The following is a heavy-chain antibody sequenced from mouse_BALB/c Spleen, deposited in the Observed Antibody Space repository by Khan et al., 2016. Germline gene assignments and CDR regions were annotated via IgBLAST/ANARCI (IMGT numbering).Heavy chain of an antibody. Sequence: EVQLQESGPGLVKPSQSLSLTCTVIGYSITSDYAWNWIRQFPGNKLEWMGYISYSGSTSYNPSLKSRISITRDTSKNQFFLQLNSVTTEDTATYYCAREEYGNYAWFAYRGQGTLVTVSA. CDR1: GYSITSDYA. D-gene: IGHD2-10*02. V-gene: IGHV3-2*02. CDR3: AREEYGNYAWFAY. J-gene: IGHJ3*01. CDR2: ISYSGST.